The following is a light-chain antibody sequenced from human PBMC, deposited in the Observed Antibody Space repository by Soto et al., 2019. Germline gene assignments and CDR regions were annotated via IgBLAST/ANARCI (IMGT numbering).Light chain of an antibody. CDR3: QQYNTYSRT. CDR1: QSVNIW. V-gene: IGKV1-5*03. CDR2: KAS. J-gene: IGKJ1*01. Sequence: DIPMTQSPSTLSASVGDRVTITCRASQSVNIWLAWYQQKPGKAPKLLIYKASSLESGVPSRFSGSGSGTEFTLTISSLQPDDFATYYCQQYNTYSRTFGQGTKVEIK.